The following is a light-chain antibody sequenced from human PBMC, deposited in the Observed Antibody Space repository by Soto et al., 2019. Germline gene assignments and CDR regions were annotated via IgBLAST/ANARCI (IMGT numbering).Light chain of an antibody. V-gene: IGLV2-14*01. J-gene: IGLJ2*01. CDR2: DVS. Sequence: QSVLTQPASVSGSPGQSVTISCTGTSSDVGGYNYVSCYQQHPANAPKLMIYDVSNRPSGVSNRFSGSKTGNTASLTISGLQAEDEADYYCISYTSSGTYVVFGGGTKVTVL. CDR1: SSDVGGYNY. CDR3: ISYTSSGTYVV.